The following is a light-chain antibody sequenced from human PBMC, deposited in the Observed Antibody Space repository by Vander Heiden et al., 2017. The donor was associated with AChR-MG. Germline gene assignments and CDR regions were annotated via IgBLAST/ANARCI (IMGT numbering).Light chain of an antibody. CDR2: DAS. J-gene: IGLJ1*01. Sequence: QSALTQPASVSGSPGQSVTISCTGSSSDVGDDRVVSWYQQDPGKAAKLMFYDASNRPSGISNRFSASKSGNTASLTISGMQAEDEAEYYCSSYTSSSMVFGTGTKVTVL. V-gene: IGLV2-14*03. CDR3: SSYTSSSMV. CDR1: SSDVGDDRV.